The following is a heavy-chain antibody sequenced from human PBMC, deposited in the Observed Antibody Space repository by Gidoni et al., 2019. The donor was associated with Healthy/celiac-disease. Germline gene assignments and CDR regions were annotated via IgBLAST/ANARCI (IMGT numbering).Heavy chain of an antibody. J-gene: IGHJ4*02. Sequence: EVQRLESGGGLVQPGGYLRLSCAAAGFTFSSYARSWVRQAPGKGLEWVSAISGRGGSTYYADSVKGRFTISRDNSKNTLYLQMNSLRAEDTAVYYCANLAPYSSGWYYFDYWGQGTLVTVSS. CDR1: GFTFSSYA. CDR3: ANLAPYSSGWYYFDY. D-gene: IGHD6-19*01. V-gene: IGHV3-23*01. CDR2: ISGRGGST.